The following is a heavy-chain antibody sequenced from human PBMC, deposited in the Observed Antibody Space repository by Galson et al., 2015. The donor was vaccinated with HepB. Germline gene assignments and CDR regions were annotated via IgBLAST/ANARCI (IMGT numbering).Heavy chain of an antibody. V-gene: IGHV6-1*01. J-gene: IGHJ2*01. Sequence: CAISGDSVSSNSVAWNWIRQSPSRGLEWLGRTYYRSKWYNKYAVSVGSRITINPDTSKNQFSLKLSSVTAADTAVYYCARARHRPFGELYVWRLGYFDLWGRGTLVTVSS. D-gene: IGHD3-10*01. CDR1: GDSVSSNSVA. CDR3: ARARHRPFGELYVWRLGYFDL. CDR2: TYYRSKWYN.